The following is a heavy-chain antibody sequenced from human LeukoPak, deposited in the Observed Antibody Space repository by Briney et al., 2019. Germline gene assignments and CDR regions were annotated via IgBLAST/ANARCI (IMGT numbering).Heavy chain of an antibody. CDR3: AKIQVRGVISYFDY. D-gene: IGHD3-10*01. J-gene: IGHJ4*02. CDR2: IGTDANKK. CDR1: GFTFNNYA. Sequence: GRSLRLSCAASGFTFNNYAMHWVRQAPGKGLEWVAVIGTDANKKYYAESVQGRFTISRDNSKNTLYLQLNSLRPEDTAVYYCAKIQVRGVISYFDYWGQGTLVTVSS. V-gene: IGHV3-30*18.